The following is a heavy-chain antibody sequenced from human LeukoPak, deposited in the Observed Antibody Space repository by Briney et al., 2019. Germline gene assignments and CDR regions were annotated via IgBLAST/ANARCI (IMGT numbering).Heavy chain of an antibody. CDR1: GYTFTSYG. CDR2: ISAYNGNT. Sequence: ASVKVSCKASGYTFTSYGISWVRQAPGQGLEWMGWISAYNGNTNYAQKLQGRATMTTDTSTSTAYMELRSLRSDDTAVYYCARAVSYDFWSGYRYYYYGMDVWGQGTTVTVSS. CDR3: ARAVSYDFWSGYRYYYYGMDV. V-gene: IGHV1-18*01. J-gene: IGHJ6*02. D-gene: IGHD3-3*01.